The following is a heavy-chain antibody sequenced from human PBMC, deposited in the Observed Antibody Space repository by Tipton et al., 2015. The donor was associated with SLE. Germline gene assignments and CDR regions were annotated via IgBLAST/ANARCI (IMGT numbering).Heavy chain of an antibody. CDR2: IRYDGSNK. CDR3: ARPFYDYSNPSHGMDV. D-gene: IGHD4-11*01. V-gene: IGHV3-30*02. Sequence: GSLRLSCAASGFTFSSYGMHWVRQAPGKGLEWVAFIRYDGSNKYYADSVKGRFTISRDNSKNTLYLQMNSLRAEDTAVYYCARPFYDYSNPSHGMDVWGQGTTVTVSS. CDR1: GFTFSSYG. J-gene: IGHJ6*02.